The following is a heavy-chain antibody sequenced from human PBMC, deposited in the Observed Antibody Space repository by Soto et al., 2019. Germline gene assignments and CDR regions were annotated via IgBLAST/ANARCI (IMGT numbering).Heavy chain of an antibody. CDR1: GFTFSSYG. V-gene: IGHV3-33*01. CDR3: ARDPGSGSYEDHYYYGMDV. J-gene: IGHJ6*02. CDR2: IWYDGSNK. D-gene: IGHD1-26*01. Sequence: GGSLRLSCAASGFTFSSYGMHWVRQAPGKGLEWVAVIWYDGSNKYYADSVKGRFTISRDNSKNTLYLQMNSLRAEDTAVYYCARDPGSGSYEDHYYYGMDVWGQGTTVTVSS.